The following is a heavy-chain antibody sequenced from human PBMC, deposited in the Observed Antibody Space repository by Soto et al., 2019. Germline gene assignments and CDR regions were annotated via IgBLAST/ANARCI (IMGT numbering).Heavy chain of an antibody. CDR2: IYYSGST. J-gene: IGHJ4*02. V-gene: IGHV4-31*03. D-gene: IGHD1-26*01. Sequence: SETLSLTCTVSGGSISRGGYYWSWIRQNPGKGLEWIGYIYYSGSTYYNPSLKSRVTISVDTSKNQFSLKLSSVTAADTAVYYCARGYSGSYPPTFDYWGQGTLVTVSS. CDR1: GGSISRGGYY. CDR3: ARGYSGSYPPTFDY.